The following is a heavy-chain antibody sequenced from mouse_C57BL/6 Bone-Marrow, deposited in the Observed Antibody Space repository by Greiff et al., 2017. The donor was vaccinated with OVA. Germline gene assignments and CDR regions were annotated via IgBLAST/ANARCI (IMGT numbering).Heavy chain of an antibody. D-gene: IGHD2-3*01. CDR3: AIGGLLRGDWYFDV. J-gene: IGHJ1*03. CDR1: GYTFTSYW. CDR2: IDTSDSET. V-gene: IGHV1-52*01. Sequence: QVQLKEPGAELVRPGSSVKLSCKASGYTFTSYWMHWVKQRPIQGLEWIGNIDTSDSETHYNQKFKDKATLTVDKSSSTAYMQLSSLTSEDSAVYYCAIGGLLRGDWYFDVWGTGTTVTVSS.